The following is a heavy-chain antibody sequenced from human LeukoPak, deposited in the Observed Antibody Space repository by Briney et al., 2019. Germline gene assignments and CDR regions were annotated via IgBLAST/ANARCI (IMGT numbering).Heavy chain of an antibody. Sequence: PGGSLRLSCAASGFAFSNYGMTWVRQAPGKGLQWVSAISGSDGSRFYADSVKGRFTISRDNSKNTLYLQMNSLRADDTPVYHCAKFTYGDYPDYWGQGTLVTVSS. V-gene: IGHV3-23*01. CDR1: GFAFSNYG. CDR2: ISGSDGSR. D-gene: IGHD4-17*01. J-gene: IGHJ4*02. CDR3: AKFTYGDYPDY.